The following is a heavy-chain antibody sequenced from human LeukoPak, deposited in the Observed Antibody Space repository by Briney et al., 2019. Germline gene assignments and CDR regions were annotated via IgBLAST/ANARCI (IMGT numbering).Heavy chain of an antibody. CDR2: INLSTGDI. Sequence: ASVKVSCKPSGYIFIGYYMHWMRQAPGQGLEWMGWINLSTGDINYAQKFQGRVTMTRDTSIRTAYMEMSRLRYDDTALYYCAIWAGGNAPVASFDYWGQGTLVTVSS. D-gene: IGHD3-16*01. CDR3: AIWAGGNAPVASFDY. J-gene: IGHJ4*02. V-gene: IGHV1-2*02. CDR1: GYIFIGYY.